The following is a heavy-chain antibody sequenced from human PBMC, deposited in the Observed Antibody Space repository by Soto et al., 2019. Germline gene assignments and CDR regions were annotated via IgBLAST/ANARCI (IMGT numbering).Heavy chain of an antibody. D-gene: IGHD4-17*01. J-gene: IGHJ4*02. CDR3: ARGRTTVNLGL. CDR2: IYHSGGT. Sequence: SETLSLTCTVSGGSISSGGYYWNWIRQHPGKGLEWIGYIYHSGGTYYNPSLKSRVTISVDRSKNQFSLKLSSVTAADTAVYYCARGRTTVNLGLWGQGTLVTVSS. V-gene: IGHV4-30-2*01. CDR1: GGSISSGGYY.